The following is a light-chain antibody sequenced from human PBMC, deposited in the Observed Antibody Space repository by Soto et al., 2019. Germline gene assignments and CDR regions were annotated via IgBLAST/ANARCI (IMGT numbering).Light chain of an antibody. J-gene: IGKJ3*01. CDR3: QQYNSYWS. Sequence: IQMTQSPSTVSASVGATVTITCRASQRVYNWLAWYQQKPGKTPKLLISNVSTLESGVPSRFSGSGSDIEFTLTISGLQPDDFATYYCQQYNSYWSFGPGTKVDIK. V-gene: IGKV1-5*01. CDR2: NVS. CDR1: QRVYNW.